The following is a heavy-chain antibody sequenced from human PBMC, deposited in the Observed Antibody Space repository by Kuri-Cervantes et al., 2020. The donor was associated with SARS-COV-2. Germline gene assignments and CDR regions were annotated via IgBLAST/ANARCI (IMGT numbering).Heavy chain of an antibody. J-gene: IGHJ6*03. CDR1: GFTFSSYA. V-gene: IGHV3-23*01. CDR3: AKGTWIPWDYMDV. D-gene: IGHD5-12*01. CDR2: ISGSGGST. Sequence: GGSLRLSCAASGFTFSSYAMSWVRQAPGKVLEWVSAISGSGGSTYYADSVKGRFTISRDNSKNTLYLQMNSLRAEDTAVYYCAKGTWIPWDYMDVWGKGTTVTVSS.